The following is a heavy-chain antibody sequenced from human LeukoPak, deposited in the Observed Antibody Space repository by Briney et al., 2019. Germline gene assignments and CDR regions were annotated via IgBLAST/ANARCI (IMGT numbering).Heavy chain of an antibody. D-gene: IGHD6-19*01. Sequence: GRSLRLSCAASGFTLSNSGMHWVRQAPGKGLEWVAVISYDGSNKYYADSVKGRFTTSRDDFKNTLYLQMNSLRAEDTAVYYCTKDFSSGYLDYWGQGTLVTVSS. CDR1: GFTLSNSG. CDR3: TKDFSSGYLDY. CDR2: ISYDGSNK. V-gene: IGHV3-30*18. J-gene: IGHJ4*02.